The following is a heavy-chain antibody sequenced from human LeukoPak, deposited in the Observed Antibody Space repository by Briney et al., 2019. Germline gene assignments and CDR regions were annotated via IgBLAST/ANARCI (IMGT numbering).Heavy chain of an antibody. CDR2: INPSGDAV. CDR3: TKYRDLTSPLNSRALDT. CDR1: GLSFSSYE. D-gene: IGHD2-2*01. V-gene: IGHV3-48*03. Sequence: PGGSLRLSCVASGLSFSSYEMMWVRQSPGKGLEWVSSINPSGDAVRMAYSLRGRLSVSRDNSKTSLYLELRSVTTDDTAVYFCTKYRDLTSPLNSRALDTWGQGTLVIVSS. J-gene: IGHJ5*02.